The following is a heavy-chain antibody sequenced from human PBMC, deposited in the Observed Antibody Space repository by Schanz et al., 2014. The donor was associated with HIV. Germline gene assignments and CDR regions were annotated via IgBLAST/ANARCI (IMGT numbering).Heavy chain of an antibody. J-gene: IGHJ4*02. CDR1: GFTFSTYW. V-gene: IGHV3-7*01. CDR3: AREAILTGYYNLDY. Sequence: DVQLVESGGGLVQPGGSLRLSCTASGFTFSTYWMSWVRQAPGKGLEWVANINQDGSEFYYVDSVKGRFTVSRDNAKKSLYLQMNSLRGEDTALYFCAREAILTGYYNLDYWGRGTLVTVSS. CDR2: INQDGSEF. D-gene: IGHD3-9*01.